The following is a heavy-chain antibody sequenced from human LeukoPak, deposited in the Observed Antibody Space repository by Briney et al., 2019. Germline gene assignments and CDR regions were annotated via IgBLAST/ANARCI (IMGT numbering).Heavy chain of an antibody. Sequence: SETLSLTCAVYGGSFNSYYWSWIRQPPGKGLEWIGSIYYSGSTYYNPSLKSRVTISVDTSKNQFSLKLSSVTAADTAVYYCARANYYDSSGLRYWGQGTLVTVSS. D-gene: IGHD3-22*01. CDR1: GGSFNSYY. CDR2: IYYSGST. CDR3: ARANYYDSSGLRY. J-gene: IGHJ4*02. V-gene: IGHV4-39*07.